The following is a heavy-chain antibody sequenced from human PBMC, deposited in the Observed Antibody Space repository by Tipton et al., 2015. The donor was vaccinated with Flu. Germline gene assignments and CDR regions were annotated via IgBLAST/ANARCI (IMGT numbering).Heavy chain of an antibody. CDR3: ARGEGIVAVRFDY. V-gene: IGHV4-59*01. CDR1: GGSISSYY. Sequence: TLSLTCTVSGGSISSYYWSWIRQPPGKGLEWIGYIYYSGSTNYNPSLKSRVTISVDTSKNQFSLKLSSVTAADTAVYYCARGEGIVAVRFDYWGQGTLVTVSS. D-gene: IGHD5-12*01. CDR2: IYYSGST. J-gene: IGHJ4*02.